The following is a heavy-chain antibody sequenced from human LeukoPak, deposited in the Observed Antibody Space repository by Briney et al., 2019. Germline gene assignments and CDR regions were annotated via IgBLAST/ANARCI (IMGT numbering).Heavy chain of an antibody. CDR3: ARRGIAAAGTDY. V-gene: IGHV3-64*01. D-gene: IGHD6-13*01. J-gene: IGHJ4*02. CDR1: GHPYSSYA. Sequence: GGSLRLLCAASGHPYSSYAVHWARQATGEGREYVSDISSNRGRTYYASSVKGRFTISRDKSKNTLYLQIGSLRDEDIAVYYCARRGIAAAGTDYWGEGTLVTVSS. CDR2: ISSNRGRT.